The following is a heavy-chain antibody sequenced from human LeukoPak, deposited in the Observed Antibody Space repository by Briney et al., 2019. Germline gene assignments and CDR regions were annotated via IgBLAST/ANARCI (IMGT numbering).Heavy chain of an antibody. CDR1: GFSFSSYA. Sequence: PGGSLRLSCAASGFSFSSYAMSWVRQAPGKGLEWVSAISGSGGSTYYADSVKGRFTISRDNSKNTLYLQMNSLRAEDTALYYCAKSYSGSYDNYFDYWGQGTLVIVSS. CDR2: ISGSGGST. V-gene: IGHV3-23*01. J-gene: IGHJ4*02. CDR3: AKSYSGSYDNYFDY. D-gene: IGHD1-26*01.